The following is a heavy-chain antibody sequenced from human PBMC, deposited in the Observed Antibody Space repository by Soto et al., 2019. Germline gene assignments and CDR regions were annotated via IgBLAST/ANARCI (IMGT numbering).Heavy chain of an antibody. V-gene: IGHV3-74*01. Sequence: GGSLSLSCAASGFTFSSYWMHWVRQAPGKGLVWVSRINSDGSSTSYADSVKGRFTISRDNAKNTLYLQMNSLRAEDTAVYYCARDVHYGGIYYYYYGMDVWGQGTTVTVSS. J-gene: IGHJ6*02. CDR1: GFTFSSYW. CDR3: ARDVHYGGIYYYYYGMDV. CDR2: INSDGSST. D-gene: IGHD4-17*01.